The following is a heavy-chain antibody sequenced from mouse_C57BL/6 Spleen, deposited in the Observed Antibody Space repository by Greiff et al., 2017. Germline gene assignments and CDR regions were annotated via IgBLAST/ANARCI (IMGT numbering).Heavy chain of an antibody. CDR1: GFSLSTSGMG. Sequence: QVTLKVCGPGILQSSQTLSLTCSFSGFSLSTSGMGVSWIRQPSGKGLEWLAHIYWDDDKRYNPSLKSRLTISKDTSRNQVFLKITSVDTADTATYYCARSTTVVADYFDYWGQGTTLTVSS. CDR2: IYWDDDK. CDR3: ARSTTVVADYFDY. D-gene: IGHD1-1*01. V-gene: IGHV8-12*01. J-gene: IGHJ2*01.